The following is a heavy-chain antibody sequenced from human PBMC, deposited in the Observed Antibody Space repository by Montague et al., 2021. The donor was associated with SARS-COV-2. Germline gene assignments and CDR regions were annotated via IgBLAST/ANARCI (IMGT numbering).Heavy chain of an antibody. D-gene: IGHD1-26*01. CDR2: ISYDGSNK. CDR1: GFTFSNYA. Sequence: SLRLSCAASGFTFSNYAMHWVRQAPGKGLEWVAVISYDGSNKYYADSVKGRFTISRDNSKNTLYLQMNSLRAEDTAVYYCARGEGGSYYAYFDYWGQGTLVTVSS. J-gene: IGHJ4*02. CDR3: ARGEGGSYYAYFDY. V-gene: IGHV3-30*04.